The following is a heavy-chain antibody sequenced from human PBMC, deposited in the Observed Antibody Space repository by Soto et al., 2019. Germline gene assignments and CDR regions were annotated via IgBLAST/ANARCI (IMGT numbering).Heavy chain of an antibody. Sequence: ASVKVSCKASGYTFANYAMQWVLQAPGQRLEWMGWINGGSGSTRYSQNFQGRLTITRDSSANTVYMELSSLRSGGTAIYYCARSPPPLGRFDSWGQGTLVTVSS. CDR1: GYTFANYA. J-gene: IGHJ5*01. CDR2: INGGSGST. CDR3: ARSPPPLGRFDS. V-gene: IGHV1-3*01.